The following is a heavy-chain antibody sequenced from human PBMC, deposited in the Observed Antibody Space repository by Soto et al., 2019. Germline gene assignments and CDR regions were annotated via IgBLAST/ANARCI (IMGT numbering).Heavy chain of an antibody. CDR1: GGSISSSSYY. CDR3: ARENYGGPLGY. J-gene: IGHJ4*02. V-gene: IGHV4-39*02. Sequence: SETLSLTCTVSGGSISSSSYYWGWIRQPPGKGLEWIGSIYYSGSTYYNPSLKSRVTISVDTSKNQFSLKLSSVTAADTAVYYCARENYGGPLGYRGQRTPVTVSS. D-gene: IGHD4-17*01. CDR2: IYYSGST.